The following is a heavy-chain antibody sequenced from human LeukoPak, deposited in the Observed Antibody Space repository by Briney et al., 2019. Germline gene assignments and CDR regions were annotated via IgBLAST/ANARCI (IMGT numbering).Heavy chain of an antibody. D-gene: IGHD3-10*01. V-gene: IGHV3-30*02. CDR1: GFTFSSYG. CDR3: ANLVRASLIQEEY. CDR2: VSYDGNKK. J-gene: IGHJ4*02. Sequence: GGSLRLSCAASGFTFSSYGMHWVRQAPGKGLEWLAFVSYDGNKKYYADSVTGRFTISRDNSKNTLSLQMNSLRPEDTAVYYCANLVRASLIQEEYWGQGTLVIVSS.